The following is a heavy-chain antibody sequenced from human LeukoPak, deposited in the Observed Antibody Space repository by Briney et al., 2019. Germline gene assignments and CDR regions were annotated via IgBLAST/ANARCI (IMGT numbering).Heavy chain of an antibody. J-gene: IGHJ4*02. D-gene: IGHD3-16*01. CDR1: GFTFDDYG. CDR2: INWNGGSA. Sequence: GGSLRLSCAASGFTFDDYGMSWVRQGPGKGLEWVSGINWNGGSAGYADAVKGRFTISRDNAKNFLYLQMNSLRAEDTALYYCARDYGYFDYWGQGTLVTVSS. CDR3: ARDYGYFDY. V-gene: IGHV3-20*04.